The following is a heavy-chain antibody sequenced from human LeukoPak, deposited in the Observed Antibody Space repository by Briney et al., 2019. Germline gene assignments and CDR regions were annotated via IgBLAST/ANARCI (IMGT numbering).Heavy chain of an antibody. V-gene: IGHV4-59*01. D-gene: IGHD1-26*01. CDR3: ARGGIVGATTDDAFDI. CDR2: IYYSGST. CDR1: GGSISSYY. J-gene: IGHJ3*02. Sequence: SETLSLTCTVSGGSISSYYWSWIRQPPGKGLKWIGYIYYSGSTNYNPSLKSRVTISVDTSKNQFSLKLSSVTAADTAVYYCARGGIVGATTDDAFDIWGQGTMVTVSS.